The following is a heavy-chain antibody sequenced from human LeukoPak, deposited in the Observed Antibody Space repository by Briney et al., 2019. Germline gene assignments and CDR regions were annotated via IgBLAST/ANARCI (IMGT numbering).Heavy chain of an antibody. J-gene: IGHJ6*02. CDR3: ARAGGGVYDYYGMDV. CDR1: GFTFSSYG. Sequence: PGGSLRLSRAASGFTFSSYGMHGVRPAPRRGRGWVSDIWDVGGNKYYAETVKGRFTISRDNSKNTMYLQMSSLRAEDTAVYYCARAGGGVYDYYGMDVWGQGTTVTVSS. CDR2: IWDVGGNK. D-gene: IGHD3-16*01. V-gene: IGHV3-33*01.